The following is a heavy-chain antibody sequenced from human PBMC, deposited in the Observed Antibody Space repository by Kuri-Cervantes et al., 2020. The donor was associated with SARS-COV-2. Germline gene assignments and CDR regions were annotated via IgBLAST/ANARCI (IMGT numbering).Heavy chain of an antibody. J-gene: IGHJ6*02. CDR1: GYTFTSYY. V-gene: IGHV1-46*01. CDR3: AREGRNIDYYYGMDV. Sequence: ASVKVSCKASGYTFTSYYMHWVRQAPGQGLELMGIINPSGGSTSYAQKFQGRVTMTRDTSTSTVYMELSSLRSEDTAVYYCAREGRNIDYYYGMDVWGQGTTVTVSS. CDR2: INPSGGST. D-gene: IGHD1-14*01.